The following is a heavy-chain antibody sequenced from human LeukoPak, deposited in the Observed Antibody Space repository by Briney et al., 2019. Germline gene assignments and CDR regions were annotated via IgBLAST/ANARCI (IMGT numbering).Heavy chain of an antibody. CDR1: GYTFTGYY. D-gene: IGHD2-15*01. CDR3: ARVVRGYCSGGSCLPDNYYGMDV. V-gene: IGHV1-2*02. Sequence: ASVKVSCKASGYTFTGYYMHWVRQAPGQGLEWMGWINPNSGGTNYAQKFQGRVTMTRDTSISTAYMELSRLRSDDTAVYYCARVVRGYCSGGSCLPDNYYGMDVWGQGTTVTVSS. CDR2: INPNSGGT. J-gene: IGHJ6*02.